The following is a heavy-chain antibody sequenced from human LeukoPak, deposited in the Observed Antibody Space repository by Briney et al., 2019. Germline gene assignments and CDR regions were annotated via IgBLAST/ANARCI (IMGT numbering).Heavy chain of an antibody. CDR3: AKDDQQLVRSSAFDI. D-gene: IGHD6-6*01. V-gene: IGHV3-33*06. CDR2: IWYDGSNK. Sequence: GGSLRLSCTASGFSVGNNYMSWVRQSPGRGLEWVAVIWYDGSNKYYADSVKGRFTISRDNSKNTLYLQMNSLRAEDTAVYYCAKDDQQLVRSSAFDIWGQGTMVTVSS. CDR1: GFSVGNNY. J-gene: IGHJ3*02.